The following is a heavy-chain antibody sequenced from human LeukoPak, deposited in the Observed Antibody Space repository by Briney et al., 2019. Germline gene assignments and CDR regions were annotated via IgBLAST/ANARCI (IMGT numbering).Heavy chain of an antibody. J-gene: IGHJ3*02. V-gene: IGHV1-18*04. D-gene: IGHD3-10*01. CDR3: ARRSHFTMVRGDDAFDI. Sequence: GASVKVCCKSSGYTFTGYYMHWVRQAPGQGLEWMGWISGYNANTNYAQNLQGRVTMTTDTSTSTAYMELRSLRSDDTAVYYCARRSHFTMVRGDDAFDIWGEGTVDTVSS. CDR2: ISGYNANT. CDR1: GYTFTGYY.